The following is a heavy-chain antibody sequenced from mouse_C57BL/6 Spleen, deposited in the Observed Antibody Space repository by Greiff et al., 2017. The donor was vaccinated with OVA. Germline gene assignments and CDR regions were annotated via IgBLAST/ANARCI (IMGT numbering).Heavy chain of an antibody. CDR1: GFSFNTYA. CDR3: VRGDYYGSYYAMDY. Sequence: EVKVVESGGGLVQPKGSLKLSCAASGFSFNTYAMNWVRQAPGKGLEWVARIRSKSNNYATYYADSVKDRFTISRDDSESMLYLQMNNLKTEDTAMYYCVRGDYYGSYYAMDYWGQGTSVTVSS. CDR2: IRSKSNNYAT. J-gene: IGHJ4*01. V-gene: IGHV10-1*01. D-gene: IGHD1-1*01.